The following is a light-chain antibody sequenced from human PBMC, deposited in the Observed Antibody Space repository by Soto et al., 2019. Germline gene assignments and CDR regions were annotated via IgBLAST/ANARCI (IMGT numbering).Light chain of an antibody. V-gene: IGKV3-11*01. CDR2: DAY. CDR1: QSFRGL. J-gene: IGKJ5*01. CDR3: QQRHMWPIT. Sequence: EVVLTQSPVTLSLSQGERATLSCRASQSFRGLLAWYQQKPGQANRLLIYDAYNRATGIPPRFSGSGSGTDFTLTISSLEPEDSAVYYCQQRHMWPITFGQGTRLEIK.